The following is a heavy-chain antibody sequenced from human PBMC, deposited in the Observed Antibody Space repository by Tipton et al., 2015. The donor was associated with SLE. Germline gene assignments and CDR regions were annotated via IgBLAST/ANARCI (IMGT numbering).Heavy chain of an antibody. CDR3: ASGTLEWSHEPDY. CDR2: VYHSGDT. CDR1: GGSISSSSYY. J-gene: IGHJ4*02. Sequence: TLSLTCTVSGGSISSSSYYWGWIRQPPGKGLEWIGSVYHSGDTYSHPSLKSRVTISVNTSKNQFSLRLSSVTAADTAMFYCASGTLEWSHEPDYWGQGTLVTVSS. V-gene: IGHV4-39*07. D-gene: IGHD3-3*01.